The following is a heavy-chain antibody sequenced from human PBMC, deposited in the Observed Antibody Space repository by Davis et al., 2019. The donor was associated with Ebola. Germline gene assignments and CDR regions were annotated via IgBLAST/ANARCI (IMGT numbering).Heavy chain of an antibody. Sequence: PGGSLRLSCTGSGFVFDDHAIHWVRQAPGRGLEWVAGINWNSAFIVYVDSVKGRFTISRDNAKNSVYLQMNSLRAEDTAVYYCARGGGSVLLYYYYGMDVWGQGTTVTVSS. CDR1: GFVFDDHA. CDR2: INWNSAFI. CDR3: ARGGGSVLLYYYYGMDV. V-gene: IGHV3-9*01. J-gene: IGHJ6*02. D-gene: IGHD1-26*01.